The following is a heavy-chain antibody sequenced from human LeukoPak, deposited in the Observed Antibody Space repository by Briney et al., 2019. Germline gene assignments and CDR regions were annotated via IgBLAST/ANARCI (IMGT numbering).Heavy chain of an antibody. Sequence: GASVKVSCKASGGTFSSYAISWVRQAPGQGLEWMGRIIPILGIASYAQKFQGRVTITADKSTSTAYMELSSLRSEDTAVYYCASAYYYDSSGYYPDYWGQGTLVTVSS. CDR2: IIPILGIA. V-gene: IGHV1-69*04. CDR1: GGTFSSYA. D-gene: IGHD3-22*01. CDR3: ASAYYYDSSGYYPDY. J-gene: IGHJ4*02.